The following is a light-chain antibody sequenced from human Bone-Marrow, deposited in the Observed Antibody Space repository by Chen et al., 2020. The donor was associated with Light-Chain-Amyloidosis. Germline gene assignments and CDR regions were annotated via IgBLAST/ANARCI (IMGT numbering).Light chain of an antibody. CDR1: QSVSTY. J-gene: IGKJ3*01. CDR3: QQRSNWHPRVT. Sequence: EIVLTQSPATLSLSPGERATLSCRASQSVSTYLAWYQQKPGQAPRLLIYDASNRATGIPARFSGSGSGTDFTLTISSLEPEDFAVYYCQQRSNWHPRVTFGPGTRVDIK. CDR2: DAS. V-gene: IGKV3-11*01.